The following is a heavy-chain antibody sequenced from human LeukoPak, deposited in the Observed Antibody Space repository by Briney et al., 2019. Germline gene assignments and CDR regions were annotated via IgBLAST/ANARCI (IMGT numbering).Heavy chain of an antibody. CDR1: GYTFIGYY. J-gene: IGHJ4*02. CDR3: VEGGAARFDY. Sequence: GASVKVSCKASGYTFIGYYVHWVRQAPGQGLEWMGWINSKSGGTNYAQKFQGRVAMTRDTSISTAYMELSSLRAEDTAVYYCVEGGAARFDYWGQGTLVAVSS. V-gene: IGHV1-2*02. CDR2: INSKSGGT. D-gene: IGHD5-18*01.